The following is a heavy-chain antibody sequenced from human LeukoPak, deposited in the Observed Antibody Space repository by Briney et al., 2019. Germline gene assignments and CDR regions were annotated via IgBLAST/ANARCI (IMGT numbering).Heavy chain of an antibody. Sequence: PGGSLRLSCAASGFSVSGDYMSWVRQAPGKGLEWVSVIYSGDDTYYADSVKGRFTISRDTSKNTLYLQLNCLSAADTAVYYCARVPKTTTSSFHMDVWGKGTTVTVSS. CDR3: ARVPKTTTSSFHMDV. V-gene: IGHV3-53*01. J-gene: IGHJ6*03. D-gene: IGHD1-1*01. CDR1: GFSVSGDY. CDR2: IYSGDDT.